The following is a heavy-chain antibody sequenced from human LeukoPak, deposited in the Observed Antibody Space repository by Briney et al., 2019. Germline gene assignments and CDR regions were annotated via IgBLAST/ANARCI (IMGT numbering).Heavy chain of an antibody. J-gene: IGHJ4*02. D-gene: IGHD5-24*01. V-gene: IGHV4-59*01. CDR2: ISDSVST. CDR1: GGSISSYY. CDR3: ARGDGYNFYY. Sequence: KPSETLSLTCTVSGGSISSYYWSWIRQPPGKGLEWIGYISDSVSTNYNPSLKSRVSISVDTSNNQFSLNLSSVTAADTAVYYCARGDGYNFYYWGQGTLVTVSP.